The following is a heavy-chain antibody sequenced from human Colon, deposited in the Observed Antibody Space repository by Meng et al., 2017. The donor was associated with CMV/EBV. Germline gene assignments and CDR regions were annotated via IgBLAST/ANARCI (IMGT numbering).Heavy chain of an antibody. D-gene: IGHD2-21*01. Sequence: CAAPGCSVGSSYVSWVRQAPGKGLEWVSLIHGGGGTYHADAVRGRFTISRDNSKNTLSLQMDNLRREDTAVYYCAYEGPHIGNYVDYWGQGALVTVSS. J-gene: IGHJ4*02. CDR1: GCSVGSSY. CDR3: AYEGPHIGNYVDY. V-gene: IGHV3-66*02. CDR2: IHGGGGT.